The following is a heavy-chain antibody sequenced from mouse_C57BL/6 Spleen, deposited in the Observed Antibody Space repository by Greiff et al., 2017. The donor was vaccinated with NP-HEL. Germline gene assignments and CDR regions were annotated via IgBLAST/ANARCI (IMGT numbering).Heavy chain of an antibody. J-gene: IGHJ4*01. V-gene: IGHV1-69*01. CDR2: IDPSDSYT. CDR3: ARGLRSYAMDY. D-gene: IGHD1-1*01. Sequence: QVQLQQPGAELVMPGASVKLSCKASGYIFTSYWMHWVKQRPGQGLEWIGEIDPSDSYTNYNQKFKGKSTLTVDKSSSTAYMQLSSLTSEDSAVYYCARGLRSYAMDYWGQGTSVTVSS. CDR1: GYIFTSYW.